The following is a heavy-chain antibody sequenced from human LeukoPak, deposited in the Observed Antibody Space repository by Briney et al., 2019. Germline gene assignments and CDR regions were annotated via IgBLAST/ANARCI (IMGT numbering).Heavy chain of an antibody. Sequence: SETLSLTCTVSGGSISSYYWIWIRQPPGKGLEWIGYIYYSGSTNYNPSLKSRVTISVDTSQNQFSLKLSSVTAADTAVYYCASDYGDYVFDPWGQGTLVTVSS. CDR3: ASDYGDYVFDP. CDR1: GGSISSYY. CDR2: IYYSGST. V-gene: IGHV4-59*01. J-gene: IGHJ5*02. D-gene: IGHD4-17*01.